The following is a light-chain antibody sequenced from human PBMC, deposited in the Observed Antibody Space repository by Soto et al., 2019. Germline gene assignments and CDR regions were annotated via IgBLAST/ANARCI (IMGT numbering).Light chain of an antibody. V-gene: IGKV3-15*01. J-gene: IGKJ2*01. CDR2: GAS. CDR3: QQYNGGT. Sequence: EIVMTQSPATLSVSPGERATLSCRANQSVSSNLAWYQQKPGQAPRLLIYGASTRATGIPARFSGSGSGTEFTLTISSLQSEDFAVYYCQQYNGGTFGQGTKLEIK. CDR1: QSVSSN.